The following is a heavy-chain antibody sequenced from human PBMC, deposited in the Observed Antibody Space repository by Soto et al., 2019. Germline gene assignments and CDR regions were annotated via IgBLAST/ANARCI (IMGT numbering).Heavy chain of an antibody. V-gene: IGHV1-2*02. D-gene: IGHD3-9*01. Sequence: ASVKVSCKASGYTFTGYYMHWVRQAPGQGLEWMGWINPNSGGTNYAQKFQGRVTMTRDTSISTAYMELSRLRSDDTAVYYCARGDGSTWLLFDYWGQGTLVTVPS. J-gene: IGHJ4*02. CDR1: GYTFTGYY. CDR3: ARGDGSTWLLFDY. CDR2: INPNSGGT.